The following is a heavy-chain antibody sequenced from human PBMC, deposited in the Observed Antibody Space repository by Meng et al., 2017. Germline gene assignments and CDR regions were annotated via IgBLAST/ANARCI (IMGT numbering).Heavy chain of an antibody. CDR2: ISYDGSNK. CDR1: GLTFSSYA. CDR3: AHFDY. Sequence: QGRRGESGGGGVQPGRSLRLSCVASGLTFSSYAMHWVRQAPGKGLEWVAVISYDGSNKYYADSVKGRFTISRDNSKNTLYLQMNSLRAEDTAVYYCAHFDYWGQGTLVTVSS. J-gene: IGHJ4*02. V-gene: IGHV3-30*01.